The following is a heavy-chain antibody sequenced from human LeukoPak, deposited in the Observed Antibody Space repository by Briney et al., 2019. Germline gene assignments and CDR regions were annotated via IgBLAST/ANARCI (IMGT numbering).Heavy chain of an antibody. CDR1: GFTFSDYA. CDR3: AKYYGSGNYSKIFDY. J-gene: IGHJ4*02. Sequence: GGSLRLSCAASGFTFSDYAMSWVRQAPGKGLEWVSTISAIDGSRYYADSVKGRFTISRDISKSTLDLQMNSLRAEDTALYYCAKYYGSGNYSKIFDYWGQGTLVTVSS. V-gene: IGHV3-23*01. D-gene: IGHD3-10*01. CDR2: ISAIDGSR.